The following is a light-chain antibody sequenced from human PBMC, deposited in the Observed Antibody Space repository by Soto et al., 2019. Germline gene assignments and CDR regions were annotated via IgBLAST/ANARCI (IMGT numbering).Light chain of an antibody. CDR3: QKQNTYPLN. V-gene: IGKV1-9*01. J-gene: IGKJ4*01. Sequence: DIQLTHSPSFLSASVVDRVTVTFMASQGISIYLAWYQQKPGKAPQLLIYHASTLQSGVPSRFSGSGSGTEFTLTIGSLQPEDFATYYCQKQNTYPLNFGGGTKVDIK. CDR2: HAS. CDR1: QGISIY.